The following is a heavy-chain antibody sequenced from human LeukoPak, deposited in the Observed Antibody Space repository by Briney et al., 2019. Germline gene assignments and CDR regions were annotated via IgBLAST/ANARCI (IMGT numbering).Heavy chain of an antibody. D-gene: IGHD5-18*01. CDR3: AKVDTAMVNVFAFDI. CDR2: IIPILGIA. V-gene: IGHV1-69*04. Sequence: SVKVSCKASGVTFSSYAISWVRQAPGQGLEWMGRIIPILGIANYAQKFQGRVTITADKSTSTAYMELSSLRSEDTAVCYCAKVDTAMVNVFAFDIWGQGTMVTVSS. J-gene: IGHJ3*02. CDR1: GVTFSSYA.